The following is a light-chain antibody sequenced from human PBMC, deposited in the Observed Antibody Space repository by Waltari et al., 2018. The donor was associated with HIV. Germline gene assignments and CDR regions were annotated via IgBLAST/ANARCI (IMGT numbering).Light chain of an antibody. V-gene: IGKV1-27*01. J-gene: IGKJ4*01. CDR3: QKYNSAPLT. Sequence: DIQMPQSTSSLSASVGDRVTITCRANQGISNYLAWYQQKPGKVPKRLIYAASTLQAGVPSRFSGSGSGTEFTLTISSLQPEDVATYYCQKYNSAPLTFGGGTKVEIK. CDR2: AAS. CDR1: QGISNY.